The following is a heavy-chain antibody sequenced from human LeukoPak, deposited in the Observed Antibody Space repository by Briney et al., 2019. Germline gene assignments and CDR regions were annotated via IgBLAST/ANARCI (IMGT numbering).Heavy chain of an antibody. CDR3: ARVRYSGYGID. CDR1: GGSFSGYY. CDR2: INHSGST. D-gene: IGHD5-12*01. V-gene: IGHV4-34*01. J-gene: IGHJ4*02. Sequence: SETLSLTCAVYGGSFSGYYWSWNRQPPGKELEWIGEINHSGSTNYNPSLKSRVTISVDTSKNQFSLKLSSVTAADTAVYYCARVRYSGYGIDWGQGTLVTVSS.